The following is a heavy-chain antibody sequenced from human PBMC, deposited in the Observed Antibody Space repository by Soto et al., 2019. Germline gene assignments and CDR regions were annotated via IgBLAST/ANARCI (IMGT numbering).Heavy chain of an antibody. D-gene: IGHD2-2*01. CDR2: IYPGDSDT. Sequence: IGIIYPGDSDTRYSPSFQGQVTISADKSISTAYLQWSSLKASDTAMYYCARQDIVVVPAALDYYYYYMDVWGKGTTVTVSS. J-gene: IGHJ6*03. V-gene: IGHV5-51*01. CDR3: ARQDIVVVPAALDYYYYYMDV.